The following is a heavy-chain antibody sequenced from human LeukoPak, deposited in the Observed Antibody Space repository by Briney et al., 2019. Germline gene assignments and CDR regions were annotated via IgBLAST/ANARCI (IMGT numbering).Heavy chain of an antibody. CDR2: ISYDGSNK. CDR3: ARDRGGYGESYFDY. CDR1: GFTFSSCA. V-gene: IGHV3-30-3*01. Sequence: GGSLRLSCAASGFTFSSCAMHWVRQAPGKGLEWVAVISYDGSNKYYADSVKGRFTISSDISKNTLYLQMSSLRAEDTAVYYCARDRGGYGESYFDYWGQGTLVTVSS. D-gene: IGHD4-17*01. J-gene: IGHJ4*02.